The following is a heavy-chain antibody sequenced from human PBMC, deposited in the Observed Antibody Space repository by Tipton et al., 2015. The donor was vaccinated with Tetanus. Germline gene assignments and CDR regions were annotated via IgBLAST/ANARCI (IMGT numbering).Heavy chain of an antibody. CDR1: GESFSDYY. J-gene: IGHJ4*01. D-gene: IGHD5-24*01. CDR2: IHPSGIT. V-gene: IGHV4-34*01. Sequence: QLVQSGGGVVQPGRSLRLSCAVYGESFSDYYWSWIRQPPGKGLEWIGEIHPSGITDYNPSLKSRVIISVDTSKNQFSLKLSSVTAADSALYFCGRGTDAYKSGNYWGQGTLVTVSS. CDR3: GRGTDAYKSGNY.